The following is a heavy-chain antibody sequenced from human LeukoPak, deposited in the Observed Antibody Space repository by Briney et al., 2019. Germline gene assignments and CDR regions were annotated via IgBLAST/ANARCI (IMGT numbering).Heavy chain of an antibody. V-gene: IGHV1-69*13. CDR2: IIPIFGTA. Sequence: SVKVSCKASGGTFSSYAISWVRQAPGQGLEWMGGIIPIFGTANYAQKFQGRVTITADESTSTAYMELSSLRSEDTAVYYCARYVAGLKKCIFDYWGQGTLVTVSS. J-gene: IGHJ4*02. D-gene: IGHD6-19*01. CDR3: ARYVAGLKKCIFDY. CDR1: GGTFSSYA.